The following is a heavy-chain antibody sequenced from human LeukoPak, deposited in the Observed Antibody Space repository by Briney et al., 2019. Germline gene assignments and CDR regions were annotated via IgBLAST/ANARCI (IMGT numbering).Heavy chain of an antibody. CDR3: ARSSRYSSGWTEVAY. CDR1: GYGFTSYW. J-gene: IGHJ4*02. Sequence: GESLQISCKCSGYGFTSYWIAWVRQMPGKGLEWMGLVYPGDSDIRYSPSFQGQVTISADKSTTTAYLQWSSLKASDSGMYYCARSSRYSSGWTEVAYWGQGTLVTVSS. D-gene: IGHD6-19*01. CDR2: VYPGDSDI. V-gene: IGHV5-51*01.